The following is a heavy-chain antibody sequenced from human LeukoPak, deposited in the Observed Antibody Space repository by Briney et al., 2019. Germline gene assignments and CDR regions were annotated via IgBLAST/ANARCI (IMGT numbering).Heavy chain of an antibody. V-gene: IGHV4-34*01. CDR1: GGSFSDYN. CDR3: ARRPSSGGSCCVFDY. CDR2: IGHNGTT. J-gene: IGHJ4*02. D-gene: IGHD2-15*01. Sequence: SETLSLTCAVYGGSFSDYNWTWIRQPPGKGLEWIGEIGHNGTTNYNPSLKGRVTISLDTSKNHFSLKLSSVTAADTAVYYCARRPSSGGSCCVFDYWGQGTLVTVSS.